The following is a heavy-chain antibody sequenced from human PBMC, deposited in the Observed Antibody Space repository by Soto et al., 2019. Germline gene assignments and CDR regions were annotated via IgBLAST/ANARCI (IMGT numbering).Heavy chain of an antibody. CDR1: GGTFNRNT. V-gene: IGHV1-69*13. CDR2: IIPIFGTA. CDR3: ARQFDYDSSGHYYAY. J-gene: IGHJ4*02. Sequence: SVKVSCKASGGTFNRNTISWVRQAPGQGLEWMGGIIPIFGTANYAQKFQGRVTITADESTNTAYMELSRLRSEDTAVYYCARQFDYDSSGHYYAYWGQGTLVTVSS. D-gene: IGHD3-22*01.